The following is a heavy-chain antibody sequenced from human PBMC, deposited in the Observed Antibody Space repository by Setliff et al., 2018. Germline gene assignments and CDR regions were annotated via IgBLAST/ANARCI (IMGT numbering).Heavy chain of an antibody. Sequence: GESLKISCKGSGYSFTNYWIGWVRQMPGKGLEWMGIIYPGDSDTRYSPSFQGQVTISADKSISTAYLQWSSLKASDTAMYYCARQAIFGSDAFGIWGQGTMVTVSS. D-gene: IGHD3-3*01. CDR3: ARQAIFGSDAFGI. J-gene: IGHJ3*02. V-gene: IGHV5-51*01. CDR1: GYSFTNYW. CDR2: IYPGDSDT.